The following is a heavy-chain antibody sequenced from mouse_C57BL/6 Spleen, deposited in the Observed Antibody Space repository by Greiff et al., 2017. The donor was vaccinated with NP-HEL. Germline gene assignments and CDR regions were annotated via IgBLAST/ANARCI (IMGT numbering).Heavy chain of an antibody. CDR3: ARRENYYGSSYGYFDV. CDR1: GYAFSSYW. V-gene: IGHV1-80*01. Sequence: VQLQESGAELVKPGASVKISCKASGYAFSSYWMNWVKQRPGKGLEWIGQIYPGDGDTNYNGKFKGKATLTADKSSSTAYMQLSSLTSEDSAVYFCARRENYYGSSYGYFDVWGTGTTVTVSS. CDR2: IYPGDGDT. D-gene: IGHD1-1*01. J-gene: IGHJ1*03.